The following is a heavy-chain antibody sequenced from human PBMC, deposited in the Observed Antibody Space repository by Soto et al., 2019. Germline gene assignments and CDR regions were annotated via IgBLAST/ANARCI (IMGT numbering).Heavy chain of an antibody. CDR3: ARAADYYDSTTAPHYYYGMDV. V-gene: IGHV1-18*01. Sequence: GASVKVSCKASGYTFTSYGISWVRQAPGQGLEWMGWISAYNGNTNYAQKLQGRVTMTTDTSTSTAYMELRSLRSEDTAVYYCARAADYYDSTTAPHYYYGMDVWGQGTTVTVSS. D-gene: IGHD3-22*01. CDR1: GYTFTSYG. CDR2: ISAYNGNT. J-gene: IGHJ6*02.